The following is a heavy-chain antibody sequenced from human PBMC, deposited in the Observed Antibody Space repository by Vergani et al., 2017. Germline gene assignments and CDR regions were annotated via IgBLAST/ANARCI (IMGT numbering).Heavy chain of an antibody. CDR3: ARDFLSIAARRDAFDI. V-gene: IGHV3-30*04. CDR1: GFTFSSYA. J-gene: IGHJ3*02. Sequence: QVQLVESGGGVVQPGRSLRLSCAASGFTFSSYAMHWVRQAPGKGLEWVAVISYDGSNKYYADSVKGRFTISRDNSKNTLYLQMNSLRAEDTAVYYCARDFLSIAARRDAFDIWGQGTMVTVSS. CDR2: ISYDGSNK. D-gene: IGHD6-6*01.